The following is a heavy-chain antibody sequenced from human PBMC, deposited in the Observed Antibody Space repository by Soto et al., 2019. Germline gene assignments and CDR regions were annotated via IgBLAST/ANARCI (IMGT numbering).Heavy chain of an antibody. J-gene: IGHJ6*02. CDR2: IDPSDSYT. CDR3: ARVEYYYYGMDV. CDR1: GYSFTSYW. Sequence: XESLKISCRGSGYSFTSYWISWVRQMPGKGLEWMGRIDPSDSYTNYSPSFQGHVTISADESISTSYLQWSSLKASDTAMYYCARVEYYYYGMDVSGQGTTATVSS. V-gene: IGHV5-10-1*01.